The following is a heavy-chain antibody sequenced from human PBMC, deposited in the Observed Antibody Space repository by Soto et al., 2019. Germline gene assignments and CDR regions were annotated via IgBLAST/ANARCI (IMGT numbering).Heavy chain of an antibody. V-gene: IGHV4-31*03. J-gene: IGHJ5*02. Sequence: QVQLQESGPGLVKPSQTLSLTCTVSGGSISSGGYYWSWIRQHPGKGLEWIGYIYYSGSTYYNPSLKSRVTTSVDASKNTFFLKLSSVTAAETAVYYWATQSIVVVPGAMGWFGHWGQGTLVTVSS. CDR2: IYYSGST. D-gene: IGHD2-2*01. CDR3: ATQSIVVVPGAMGWFGH. CDR1: GGSISSGGYY.